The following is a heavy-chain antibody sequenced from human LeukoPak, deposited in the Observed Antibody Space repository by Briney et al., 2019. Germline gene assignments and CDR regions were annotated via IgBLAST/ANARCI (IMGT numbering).Heavy chain of an antibody. J-gene: IGHJ4*02. CDR1: GGSISSGSYY. CDR3: ASSPLVVKYYFDY. D-gene: IGHD2-21*01. Sequence: SETLSLTCTVSGGSISSGSYYWSWIRQPPREGLEWIGRIYTSGSTNYNPSLKSRVTISVDTSKNQFSLKLSSVTAADTAVYYCASSPLVVKYYFDYWGQGTLVTVSS. CDR2: IYTSGST. V-gene: IGHV4-61*02.